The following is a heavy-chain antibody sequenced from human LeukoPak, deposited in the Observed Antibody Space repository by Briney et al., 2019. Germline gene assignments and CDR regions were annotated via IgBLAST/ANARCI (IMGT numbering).Heavy chain of an antibody. Sequence: GGSLRLSCAASGFTFSSYAMSWVRQAPGEGLEWVSAISGSGGSTYYADSVKGRFTISRDNAKNSLYLQMNSLRAEDTAVYYCARDFYGDQIDYWGQGTLVTVSS. CDR2: ISGSGGST. J-gene: IGHJ4*02. CDR3: ARDFYGDQIDY. D-gene: IGHD4-17*01. CDR1: GFTFSSYA. V-gene: IGHV3-23*01.